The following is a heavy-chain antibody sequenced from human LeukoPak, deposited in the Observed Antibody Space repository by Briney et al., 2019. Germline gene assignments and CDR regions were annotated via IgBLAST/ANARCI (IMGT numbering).Heavy chain of an antibody. J-gene: IGHJ6*02. Sequence: TSETLSLTCTVSGGSISSYYWSWIRQPAGKGLEWIGRIYTSGSTNYNPSLKSRVTISVDTSKNQFSLKLSSVTAADTAVYYCARYGDYVDEYYYYGMDVWGQGTTVTVSS. D-gene: IGHD4-17*01. CDR3: ARYGDYVDEYYYYGMDV. V-gene: IGHV4-4*07. CDR1: GGSISSYY. CDR2: IYTSGST.